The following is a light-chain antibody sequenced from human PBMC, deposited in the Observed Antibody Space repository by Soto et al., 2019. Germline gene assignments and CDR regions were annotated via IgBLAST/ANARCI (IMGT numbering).Light chain of an antibody. CDR2: EVS. CDR1: SSDVGSYNL. Sequence: QSVLTQPASVSGSPGQSITISCTGTSSDVGSYNLVSWYQQHPGKAPKLMIYEVSKRPSGVSNRFSGSKSGNTASLTISGLQADDEADYYCCSYAGSSTSVFGTGTNSPS. J-gene: IGLJ1*01. V-gene: IGLV2-23*02. CDR3: CSYAGSSTSV.